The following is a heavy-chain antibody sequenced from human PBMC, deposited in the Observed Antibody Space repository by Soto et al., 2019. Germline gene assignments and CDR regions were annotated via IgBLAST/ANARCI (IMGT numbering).Heavy chain of an antibody. CDR3: ARDIVLMAGDYYYGMDV. CDR1: GYTFTGYY. CDR2: INPNSGGT. J-gene: IGHJ6*02. V-gene: IGHV1-2*02. D-gene: IGHD2-8*01. Sequence: ASVKVSCKASGYTFTGYYMHWVRQAPGQGLEWMGWINPNSGGTNYAQKFQGRVTMTRDTSISTAYMELSRLRSDDTAVYYCARDIVLMAGDYYYGMDVWGQGTTVTVS.